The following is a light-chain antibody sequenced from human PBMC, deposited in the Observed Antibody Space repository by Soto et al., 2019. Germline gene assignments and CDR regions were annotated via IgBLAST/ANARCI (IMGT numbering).Light chain of an antibody. CDR1: QSVGTS. J-gene: IGKJ4*01. CDR3: QQRYGWPLT. Sequence: EIVLTQSPATLSLSPGERATLSCRASQSVGTSLAWFQQKRGQAPRLLINDASKRATGIPGRFSGSGSGTDFTLTSSSLEPEDFAVYYCQQRYGWPLTFGGGTRVEIK. CDR2: DAS. V-gene: IGKV3-11*01.